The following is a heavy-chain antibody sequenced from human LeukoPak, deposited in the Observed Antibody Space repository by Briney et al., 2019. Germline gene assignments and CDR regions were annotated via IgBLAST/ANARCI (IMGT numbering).Heavy chain of an antibody. Sequence: GGSLRLSCAASGFTFTYAWMTWVRQAPGKGLEWVGRIKSKTDGGTTDYAAPVKGRFTISRDDSESTLYLQMNSLKAEDTAVYYCTTPGDGYNSIFDAFDIWGQGTMVTVSS. D-gene: IGHD5-24*01. V-gene: IGHV3-15*01. CDR2: IKSKTDGGTT. J-gene: IGHJ3*02. CDR1: GFTFTYAW. CDR3: TTPGDGYNSIFDAFDI.